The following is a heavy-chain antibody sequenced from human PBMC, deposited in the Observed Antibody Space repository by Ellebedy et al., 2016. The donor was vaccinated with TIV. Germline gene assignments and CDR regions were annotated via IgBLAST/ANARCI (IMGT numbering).Heavy chain of an antibody. D-gene: IGHD1-7*01. Sequence: GESLKISCKGSGYSFTSYWIGWVRQMPGKGLEWMGIIYPGDSDTRYSPSFQGQVTISADKSISTAYLQWSSLKASDTAMYYCARWHRYNWNYGGWFDPWGQGTLVTVSS. J-gene: IGHJ5*02. V-gene: IGHV5-51*01. CDR2: IYPGDSDT. CDR3: ARWHRYNWNYGGWFDP. CDR1: GYSFTSYW.